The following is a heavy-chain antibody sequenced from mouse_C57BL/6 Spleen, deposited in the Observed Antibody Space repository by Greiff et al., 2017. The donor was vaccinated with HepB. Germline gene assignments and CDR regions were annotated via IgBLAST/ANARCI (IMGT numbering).Heavy chain of an antibody. CDR2: IWSGGST. CDR1: GFSLTSYG. J-gene: IGHJ3*01. CDR3: ASPRPFAY. Sequence: QVQLKQSGPGLVQPSQRLSITCTVSGFSLTSYGVHWVRQSPGKGLEWLGVIWSGGSTDYNAAFISRLSISKDNSKSQVFFKMNSLQADDTAIYYCASPRPFAYWGQGTLVTVSA. V-gene: IGHV2-2*01.